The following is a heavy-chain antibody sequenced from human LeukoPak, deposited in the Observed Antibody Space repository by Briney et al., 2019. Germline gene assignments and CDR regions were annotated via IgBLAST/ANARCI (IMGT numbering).Heavy chain of an antibody. V-gene: IGHV5-51*01. CDR3: ARHEGTSGFDF. Sequence: GESLKISCKGSGYSFTTYWIGWVRQLPGKSLEWMVVIYPGDSDTRYSPSFQGQVTISADKSISTAYLQWSSLKASDTARYYCARHEGTSGFDFWGQGTLVTVSS. D-gene: IGHD6-19*01. J-gene: IGHJ4*02. CDR1: GYSFTTYW. CDR2: IYPGDSDT.